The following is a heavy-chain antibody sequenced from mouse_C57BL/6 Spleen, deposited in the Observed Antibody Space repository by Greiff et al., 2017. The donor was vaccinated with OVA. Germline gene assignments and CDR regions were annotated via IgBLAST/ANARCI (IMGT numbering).Heavy chain of an antibody. CDR1: GFTFSDYY. Sequence: EVQLVESGGGLVQPGGSLKLSCAASGFTFSDYYMYWVRQTPEKRLEWVAYISNGGGSTYYPDTVKGRFTISRDNAKNTLYLQMSRLKSEDTAMYYCARDLEYAMDYWGQGTSVTVSS. CDR3: ARDLEYAMDY. J-gene: IGHJ4*01. CDR2: ISNGGGST. V-gene: IGHV5-12*01.